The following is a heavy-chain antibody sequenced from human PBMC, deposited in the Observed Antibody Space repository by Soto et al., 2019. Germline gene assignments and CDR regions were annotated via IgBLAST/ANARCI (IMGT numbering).Heavy chain of an antibody. J-gene: IGHJ4*02. CDR2: ISGSGGST. Sequence: GGSLRLSCAASGFTFSSYAMSWVRQAPGKGLEWVSAISGSGGSTYYADSVKGRFTIPRDNSKNTLYLQMNSLRAEDTAVYNGAKDFVLLWCGEGPSFDYWGQGTLVTVSS. CDR1: GFTFSSYA. CDR3: AKDFVLLWCGEGPSFDY. D-gene: IGHD3-10*01. V-gene: IGHV3-23*01.